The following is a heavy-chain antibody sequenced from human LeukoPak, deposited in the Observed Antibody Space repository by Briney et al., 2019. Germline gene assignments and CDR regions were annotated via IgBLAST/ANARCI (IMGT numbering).Heavy chain of an antibody. CDR3: ARTYYDILTGYNPYFDY. CDR2: ITASSTAI. V-gene: IGHV3-21*01. Sequence: GGSLRLSCAASGFTFNTYTMNWVRQAPGKGLEWVSSITASSTAIYFADSVKGRFTISRDNAKNFLYLQMNSLRAEDTAVYYCARTYYDILTGYNPYFDYWGQGILVTVSS. D-gene: IGHD3-9*01. CDR1: GFTFNTYT. J-gene: IGHJ4*02.